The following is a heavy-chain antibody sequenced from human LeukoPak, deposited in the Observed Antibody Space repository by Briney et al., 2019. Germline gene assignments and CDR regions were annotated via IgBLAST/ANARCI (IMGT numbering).Heavy chain of an antibody. V-gene: IGHV3-30*02. Sequence: PGGSLRLSCAASGFTFSSYSMNWVRQAPGKGLVWVAFIPFDGSNKYYTDSVKGRFTISRDNSKNTLYLQMNSLRAEDTAVYYCAKDLVLAAFDIWGQGTMVTVSS. CDR3: AKDLVLAAFDI. D-gene: IGHD2-15*01. J-gene: IGHJ3*02. CDR1: GFTFSSYS. CDR2: IPFDGSNK.